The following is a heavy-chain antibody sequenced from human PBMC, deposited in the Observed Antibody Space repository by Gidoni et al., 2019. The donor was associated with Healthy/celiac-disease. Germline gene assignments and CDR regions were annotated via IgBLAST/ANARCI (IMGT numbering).Heavy chain of an antibody. Sequence: QLQLQESGPGLVKPSETLSLTCTVSGGPISSSRYYWGWIRQPPGKGLEWIGSIYYSGSTYYNPSLKSRVTISVDTSKNQFSLKLSSVTAADTAVYYCARHSDYYDSSGIPGIFDYWGQGTLVTVSS. J-gene: IGHJ4*02. CDR3: ARHSDYYDSSGIPGIFDY. CDR2: IYYSGST. CDR1: GGPISSSRYY. V-gene: IGHV4-39*01. D-gene: IGHD3-22*01.